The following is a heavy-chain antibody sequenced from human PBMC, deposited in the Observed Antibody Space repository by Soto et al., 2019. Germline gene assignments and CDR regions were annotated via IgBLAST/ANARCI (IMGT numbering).Heavy chain of an antibody. CDR3: AIRERMGGIVGATDDY. D-gene: IGHD1-26*01. CDR2: IIPILGIA. CDR1: GGTFSSYT. V-gene: IGHV1-69*02. Sequence: QVQLVQSGAEVKKPGSSVKVSCKASGGTFSSYTISWVRQAPGQGLEWMGRIIPILGIANYAQKLQGRVTITADKATSTAYMELSSLRSEDTAVYYCAIRERMGGIVGATDDYWGQGTLVTVSS. J-gene: IGHJ4*02.